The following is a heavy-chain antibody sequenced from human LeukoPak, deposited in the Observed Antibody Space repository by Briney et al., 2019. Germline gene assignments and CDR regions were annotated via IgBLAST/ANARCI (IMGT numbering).Heavy chain of an antibody. Sequence: SQTLSLTCTVSGGSISSGGYCWSWIRQHPGKGLEWIGYIYYSGSTYYNPSLKSRVTISVDTSKNQFSLKLSSVTAADTAVYYCARDPTVTQGSFDIWGQGTMVIVSS. V-gene: IGHV4-31*03. CDR1: GGSISSGGYC. CDR2: IYYSGST. J-gene: IGHJ3*02. CDR3: ARDPTVTQGSFDI. D-gene: IGHD4-17*01.